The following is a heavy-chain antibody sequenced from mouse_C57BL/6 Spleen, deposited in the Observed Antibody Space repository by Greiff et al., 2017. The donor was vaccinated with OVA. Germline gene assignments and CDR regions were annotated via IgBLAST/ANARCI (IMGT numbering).Heavy chain of an antibody. CDR3: AREGFIYYGSSFFAY. D-gene: IGHD1-1*01. Sequence: QVQLKQSGPELVKPGASVKISCKASGYAFSSSWMNWVKQRPGKGLEWIGRIYPGDGDTNYNGKFKGKATLTADKSSSTAYMQLSSLTSEDSAVDFCAREGFIYYGSSFFAYWGQGTLVTVSA. CDR1: GYAFSSSW. J-gene: IGHJ3*01. CDR2: IYPGDGDT. V-gene: IGHV1-82*01.